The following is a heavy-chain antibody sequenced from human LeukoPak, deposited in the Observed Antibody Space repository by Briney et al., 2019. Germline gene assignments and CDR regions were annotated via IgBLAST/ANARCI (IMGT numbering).Heavy chain of an antibody. CDR3: AKTDHGDYYGSGSFDY. CDR2: ISWNSGSI. CDR1: GFTLDDYA. Sequence: GGSLRLSCAASGFTLDDYAMHWVRQAPGKGLEWVSGISWNSGSIGYADSVKGRFTISRDNAKNSLYLQMNSLRAEDTALYYCAKTDHGDYYGSGSFDYWGQGTLVTVSS. V-gene: IGHV3-9*01. D-gene: IGHD3-10*01. J-gene: IGHJ4*02.